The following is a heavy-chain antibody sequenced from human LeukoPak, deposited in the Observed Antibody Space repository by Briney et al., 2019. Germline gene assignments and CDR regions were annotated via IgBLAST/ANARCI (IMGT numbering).Heavy chain of an antibody. CDR2: VIPIFGTA. CDR1: GGTFSSYA. J-gene: IGHJ4*02. D-gene: IGHD3-22*01. CDR3: ARQGVQPSYYDSSGTGLYFDY. Sequence: SVKVSCKASGGTFSSYAISWVRQAPGQGLEWMGRVIPIFGTANYAQKFQGRVTITTDESTSTAYMELSSLRSEDTAVYYCARQGVQPSYYDSSGTGLYFDYWGQGTLVTVSS. V-gene: IGHV1-69*05.